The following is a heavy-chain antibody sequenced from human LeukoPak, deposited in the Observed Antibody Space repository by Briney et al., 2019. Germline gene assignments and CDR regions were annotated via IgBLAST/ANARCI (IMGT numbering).Heavy chain of an antibody. J-gene: IGHJ4*02. CDR3: AKEEYRGRGVFFDY. D-gene: IGHD3-10*01. CDR2: ISGSGGST. Sequence: GGSLRLSCAASGFTFSSYAMSWVRQAPGKGLEWVSAISGSGGSTYYADSVKGRFTISRDNSKNTLYLQMNSLRAEGAAVYHCAKEEYRGRGVFFDYWGQGTLVTVSS. V-gene: IGHV3-23*01. CDR1: GFTFSSYA.